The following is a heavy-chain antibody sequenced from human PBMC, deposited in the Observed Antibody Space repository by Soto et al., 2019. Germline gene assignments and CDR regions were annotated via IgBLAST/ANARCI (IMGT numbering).Heavy chain of an antibody. CDR1: GGSISSPNFY. V-gene: IGHV4-31*03. J-gene: IGHJ6*02. D-gene: IGHD7-27*01. CDR2: IYYNGTT. Sequence: PSETLSLTCTVSGGSISSPNFYWSWIRQHPGKGLEWIGHIYYNGTTYYNPTLKSRVSISVDTSKNQFSLKLSSVTAADTAVYYCARTSQLGFYYYGMDVWGQGTTVTVSS. CDR3: ARTSQLGFYYYGMDV.